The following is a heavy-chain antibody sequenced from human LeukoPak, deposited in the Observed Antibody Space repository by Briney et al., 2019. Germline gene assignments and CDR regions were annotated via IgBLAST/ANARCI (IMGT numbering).Heavy chain of an antibody. J-gene: IGHJ4*02. Sequence: GGSLRLSCAASGFTFSSYAMSWVRQAPGKGLEWVSAISGSGGSTYYADSVKGRFTISRDNSKNTLYLQMSSLRAEDTAVYYCAKDGGSSGWYDWVDYWGQGTLVTVSS. V-gene: IGHV3-23*01. CDR2: ISGSGGST. CDR3: AKDGGSSGWYDWVDY. CDR1: GFTFSSYA. D-gene: IGHD6-19*01.